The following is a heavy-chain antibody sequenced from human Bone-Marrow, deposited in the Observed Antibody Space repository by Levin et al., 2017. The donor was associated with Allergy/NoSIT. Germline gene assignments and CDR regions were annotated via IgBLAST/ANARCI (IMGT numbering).Heavy chain of an antibody. D-gene: IGHD2-8*02. J-gene: IGHJ4*02. V-gene: IGHV3-15*01. CDR2: IKSKRDGGTA. CDR3: TRRDCTGTSCPVDY. CDR1: GFTFGSAW. Sequence: MAGGSLRLSCETSGFTFGSAWLSWVRQAPGKGLEWVGRIKSKRDGGTADYAAPVKGRFIISRDDSRNTLYLQMNSLKTEDTALYYCTRRDCTGTSCPVDYWGRGTLVTVSS.